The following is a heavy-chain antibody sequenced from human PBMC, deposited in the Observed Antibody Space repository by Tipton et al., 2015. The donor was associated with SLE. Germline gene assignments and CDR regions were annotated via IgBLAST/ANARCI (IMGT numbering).Heavy chain of an antibody. V-gene: IGHV4-59*08. J-gene: IGHJ5*02. D-gene: IGHD6-13*01. Sequence: TLSLTCTVSGGSISGYYWSWIRQPPGKGLEWIGYIYNSGSTNYNPSLKSRVTISVDTSKNRFSLKLNSVTAADTAVYYCARHPGYSDSWYWFDPWGQGTLVTVSS. CDR2: IYNSGST. CDR3: ARHPGYSDSWYWFDP. CDR1: GGSISGYY.